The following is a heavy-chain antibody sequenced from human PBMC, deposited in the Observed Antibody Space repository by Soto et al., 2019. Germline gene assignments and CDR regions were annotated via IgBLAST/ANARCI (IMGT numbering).Heavy chain of an antibody. D-gene: IGHD3-22*01. CDR3: ARGGYYDSSGSRNYHYYGMDV. CDR1: GYTFSSYG. Sequence: QAPLVQSGAEVKKPGASVKVSCKASGYTFSSYGISWVRQAPGQGLEWLGWISPYNDDTNYAQKLQGRVTMTTDTSTRTAYMDLRSLRSDDTAVYYCARGGYYDSSGSRNYHYYGMDVWGQGTTVTVSS. J-gene: IGHJ6*02. CDR2: ISPYNDDT. V-gene: IGHV1-18*01.